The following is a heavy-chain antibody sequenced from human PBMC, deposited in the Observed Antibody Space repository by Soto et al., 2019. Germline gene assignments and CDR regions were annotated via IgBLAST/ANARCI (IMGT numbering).Heavy chain of an antibody. CDR2: IIPIFGTA. V-gene: IGHV1-69*01. Sequence: QVQLVQSGAEVKKPGSSVKVSCKASGGTFSSYAFSWVRQAPGQGLGWMGGIIPIFGTANYAQKFQGRVTITADESTSTAYMELSSLRSEDTAVYYCAREPTYSSSWYNWFDPWGQGTLVTVSS. J-gene: IGHJ5*02. CDR1: GGTFSSYA. CDR3: AREPTYSSSWYNWFDP. D-gene: IGHD6-13*01.